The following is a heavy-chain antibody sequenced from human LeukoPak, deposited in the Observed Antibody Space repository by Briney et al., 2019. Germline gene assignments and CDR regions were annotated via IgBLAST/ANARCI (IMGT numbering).Heavy chain of an antibody. CDR2: IYSGGNT. Sequence: PGGSLRPSCAASGFTVSSNYMSWVRQAPGKGLEWVSVIYSGGNTYYADSVKGRFTISRDNSKNTLYLQMNSLRAEDTAMYYCAREYSSGWYALGYWGQGTLVTVSS. V-gene: IGHV3-53*01. CDR3: AREYSSGWYALGY. D-gene: IGHD6-19*01. J-gene: IGHJ4*02. CDR1: GFTVSSNY.